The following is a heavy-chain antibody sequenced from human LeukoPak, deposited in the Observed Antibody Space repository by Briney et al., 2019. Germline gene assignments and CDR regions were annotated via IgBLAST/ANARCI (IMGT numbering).Heavy chain of an antibody. CDR3: ARYDVWGTYRAFDY. J-gene: IGHJ4*02. V-gene: IGHV4-38-2*02. Sequence: SETLSLTCTVSGYSLSSDYYWGWIRQPPGKGLEWIGFIYHSGSTYYNPSLKSRVTISVDTSKNQFSLKLSSVTAADTAVYYCARYDVWGTYRAFDYLGQGTLVTVSS. CDR1: GYSLSSDYY. CDR2: IYHSGST. D-gene: IGHD3-16*02.